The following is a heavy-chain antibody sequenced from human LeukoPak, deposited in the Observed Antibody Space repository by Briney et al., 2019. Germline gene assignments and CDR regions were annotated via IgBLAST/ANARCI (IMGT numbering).Heavy chain of an antibody. D-gene: IGHD3-10*01. V-gene: IGHV4-31*03. CDR3: ARGSRMIRGVIISDAFDI. CDR1: GGSISSGGYY. J-gene: IGHJ3*02. Sequence: PSETLSLTCSVSGGSISSGGYYWTWIRQHPGKGLEWIGYTYYSGSTSYNPSLKSRVTMSVDTSKNQFSLKVNSVTAADTAVYYCARGSRMIRGVIISDAFDIWGQGTMVTVSS. CDR2: TYYSGST.